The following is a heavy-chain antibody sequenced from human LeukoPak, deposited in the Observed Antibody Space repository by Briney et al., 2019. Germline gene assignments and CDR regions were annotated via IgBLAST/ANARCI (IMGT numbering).Heavy chain of an antibody. CDR2: ISGSGGST. V-gene: IGHV3-23*01. Sequence: GGSLRLSCAASGFTFSSYAMSWVRRAPGKGLELVSAISGSGGSTYYADSVKGWFTISRDDSKNTLYLQMNSLRAEDTAVYYCATWYYDILTGYSYHSDWGQGTLVTVSS. CDR3: ATWYYDILTGYSYHSD. CDR1: GFTFSSYA. D-gene: IGHD3-9*01. J-gene: IGHJ4*02.